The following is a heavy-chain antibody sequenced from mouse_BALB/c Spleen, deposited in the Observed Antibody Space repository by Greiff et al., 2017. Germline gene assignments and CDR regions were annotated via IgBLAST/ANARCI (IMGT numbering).Heavy chain of an antibody. CDR3: ARHITTATTAWFAY. Sequence: EVQGVESGGDLVKPGGSLKLSCAASGFTFSSYGMSWVRQTPDKRLEWVATISSGGSYTYYPDSVKGRFTISRDNAKNTLYLQMSSLKSEDTAMYYCARHITTATTAWFAYWGQGTLVTVSA. CDR1: GFTFSSYG. V-gene: IGHV5-6*01. CDR2: ISSGGSYT. J-gene: IGHJ3*01. D-gene: IGHD1-2*01.